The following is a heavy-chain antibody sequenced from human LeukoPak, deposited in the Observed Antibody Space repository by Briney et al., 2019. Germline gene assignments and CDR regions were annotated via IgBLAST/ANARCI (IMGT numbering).Heavy chain of an antibody. Sequence: PGGSLRLSCAASGFTFSNYAMTWVRQAPGKGLEWVSSISSTVINTYNADSVKGPFTISRDNSKKTMYLQMNSLRADDTAIYYCAKGTVRFLEWSQRGYFDYWGQGILVTVSS. CDR1: GFTFSNYA. CDR3: AKGTVRFLEWSQRGYFDY. D-gene: IGHD3-3*01. V-gene: IGHV3-23*01. CDR2: ISSTVINT. J-gene: IGHJ4*02.